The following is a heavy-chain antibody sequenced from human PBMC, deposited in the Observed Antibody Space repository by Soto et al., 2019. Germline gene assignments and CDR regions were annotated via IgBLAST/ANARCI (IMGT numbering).Heavy chain of an antibody. CDR2: INHSGST. V-gene: IGHV4-34*01. Sequence: SETLSLTCAVYGRSFSGYYWSWIRQPPGKGLEWIGEINHSGSTNYNPSLKGRVTISVDTSKNQFSLKLSSVTAADTAVYYCARGGIAARPVGFDYWGQGTLVTVSS. CDR3: ARGGIAARPVGFDY. J-gene: IGHJ4*02. CDR1: GRSFSGYY. D-gene: IGHD6-6*01.